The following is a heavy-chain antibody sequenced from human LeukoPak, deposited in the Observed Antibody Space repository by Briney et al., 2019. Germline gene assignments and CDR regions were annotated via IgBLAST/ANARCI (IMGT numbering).Heavy chain of an antibody. J-gene: IGHJ1*01. CDR1: GFTFSSYS. V-gene: IGHV3-21*04. CDR3: ARDRSLSSFGELFL. D-gene: IGHD3-10*01. CDR2: ISSSSSYI. Sequence: PGGSLRLSCAASGFTFSSYSMNWVRQAPGKGLEWVPSISSSSSYIYYADSVKGRFTISRDNAKNSLYLQMNSLRPEDTAVYYCARDRSLSSFGELFLWGQGTLVTVSS.